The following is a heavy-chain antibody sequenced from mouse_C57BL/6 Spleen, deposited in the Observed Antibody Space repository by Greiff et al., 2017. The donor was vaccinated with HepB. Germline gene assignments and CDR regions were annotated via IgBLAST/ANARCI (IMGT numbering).Heavy chain of an antibody. D-gene: IGHD1-1*01. CDR2: ISSGSSTI. J-gene: IGHJ1*03. CDR1: GFTFSDYG. V-gene: IGHV5-17*01. Sequence: EVQVVESGGGLVKPGGSLKLSCAASGFTFSDYGMHWVRQAPEKGLEWVAYISSGSSTIYYADTVKGRFTISRDNAKNTLFLQMTSLRSEDTAMYYCARPDTTVVDWYFDVWGTGTTVTVSS. CDR3: ARPDTTVVDWYFDV.